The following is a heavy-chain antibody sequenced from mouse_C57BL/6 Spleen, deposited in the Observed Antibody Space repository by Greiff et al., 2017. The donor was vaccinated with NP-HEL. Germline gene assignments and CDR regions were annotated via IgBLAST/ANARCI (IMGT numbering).Heavy chain of an antibody. CDR3: ARSTTVVAYYFDY. CDR2: INPYNGGT. J-gene: IGHJ2*01. D-gene: IGHD1-1*01. V-gene: IGHV1-19*01. Sequence: VQLQQSGPVLVKPGASVKMSCKASGYTFTDYYMNWVKQSHGKSLEWIGVINPYNGGTSYNQKFKGKATLTVDQSSSTAYMELNSLTSEDSAVYYCARSTTVVAYYFDYWGQGTTLTVSS. CDR1: GYTFTDYY.